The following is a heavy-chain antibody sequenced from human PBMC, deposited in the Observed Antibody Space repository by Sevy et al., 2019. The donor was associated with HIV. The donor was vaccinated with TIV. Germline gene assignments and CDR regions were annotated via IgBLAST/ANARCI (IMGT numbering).Heavy chain of an antibody. CDR1: GDSVSSNSAA. CDR2: TYYRSKWYN. J-gene: IGHJ6*02. D-gene: IGHD3-16*01. V-gene: IGHV6-1*01. Sequence: SQTLSLTCAISGDSVSSNSAAWNWIRQSPSRGLEWLGRTYYRSKWYNDYAVSVKSRITINPDTSKNQFSLQLNSVTPEDTAVYYCATDRLGSWNPMQRTDYYGMDVWGQGTTVTVSS. CDR3: ATDRLGSWNPMQRTDYYGMDV.